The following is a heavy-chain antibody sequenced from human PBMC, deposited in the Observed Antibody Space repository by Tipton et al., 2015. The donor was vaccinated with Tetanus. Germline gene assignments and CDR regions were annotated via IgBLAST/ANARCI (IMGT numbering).Heavy chain of an antibody. CDR1: GFTVSSNY. CDR2: IYSGGST. V-gene: IGHV3-66*01. D-gene: IGHD6-19*01. CDR3: ARARGVAVAGGDY. Sequence: QLVQSGGGLVQPGGSLRLSCAASGFTVSSNYMSWVRQAPGKGLEWVSIIYSGGSTYYADSVKGRFTISRDNSKNTLYLQMNSLRAEDTAVYYCARARGVAVAGGDYWGQGTLVTVPS. J-gene: IGHJ4*02.